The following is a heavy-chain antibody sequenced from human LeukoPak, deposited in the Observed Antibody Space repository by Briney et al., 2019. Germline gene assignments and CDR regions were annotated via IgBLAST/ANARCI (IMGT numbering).Heavy chain of an antibody. V-gene: IGHV3-21*01. CDR1: KFAFSSYA. J-gene: IGHJ3*02. CDR2: ISSSSNYI. Sequence: PGGSLRLSCAASKFAFSSYAMNWVRQAPGKGLEWVSFISSSSNYIYYADSVKGRFTISRDNAKNSLYLQMNSLRAEDTAVYYCARAARDAFDIWGQGTMVTVSS. CDR3: ARAARDAFDI.